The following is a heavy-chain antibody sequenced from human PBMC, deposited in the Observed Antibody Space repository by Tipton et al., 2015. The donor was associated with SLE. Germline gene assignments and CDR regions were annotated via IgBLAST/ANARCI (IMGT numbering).Heavy chain of an antibody. D-gene: IGHD2-2*01. V-gene: IGHV4-59*12. CDR2: IYYSGST. Sequence: TLSLTCTVSGGSISSYYWSWIRQPPGKGLEWIGYIYYSGSTNYNTSLKSRVSMSVDTSKNQFSLELSSVTAADTAVYYCARGVGGPEFDHWGPGKLVTVSS. J-gene: IGHJ5*02. CDR3: ARGVGGPEFDH. CDR1: GGSISSYY.